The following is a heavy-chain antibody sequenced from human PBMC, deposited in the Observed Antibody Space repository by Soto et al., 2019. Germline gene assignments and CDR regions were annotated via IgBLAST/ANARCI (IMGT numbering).Heavy chain of an antibody. CDR2: IWYDGSNK. V-gene: IGHV3-33*01. CDR3: ARDPMEYYDYVCGSYRQGYYFDY. D-gene: IGHD3-16*02. J-gene: IGHJ4*02. CDR1: GFTFSSYG. Sequence: QVQLVESGGGVVQPGRSLRLSCAASGFTFSSYGMHWVRQAPGKGLEWVAVIWYDGSNKYYADSVKGRFTISRDNSKNTLYLQMNSLRAEDTAVYYCARDPMEYYDYVCGSYRQGYYFDYWGQGTLVTVSS.